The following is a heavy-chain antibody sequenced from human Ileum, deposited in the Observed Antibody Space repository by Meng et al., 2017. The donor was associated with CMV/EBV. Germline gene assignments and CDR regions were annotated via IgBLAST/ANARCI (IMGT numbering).Heavy chain of an antibody. CDR3: ARYYYDSSGYLETAFDP. Sequence: SGFTVSSNYMSWVRQAPGKGLEWVSVIYSGGSTYYADSVKGRFTISRDNSKNTLYLQMNSLRAEDTAVYYCARYYYDSSGYLETAFDPWGQGTLVTVSS. D-gene: IGHD3-22*01. V-gene: IGHV3-66*02. CDR1: GFTVSSNY. CDR2: IYSGGST. J-gene: IGHJ5*02.